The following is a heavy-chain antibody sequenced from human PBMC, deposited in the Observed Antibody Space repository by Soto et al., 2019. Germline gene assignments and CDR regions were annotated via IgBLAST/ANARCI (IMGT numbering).Heavy chain of an antibody. V-gene: IGHV1-69*01. CDR3: ARYRRLQAHALYWYFDL. CDR1: GGTFSSYA. D-gene: IGHD4-4*01. J-gene: IGHJ2*01. Sequence: QVQLVQSGAEVKKPGSSVKVSCKASGGTFSSYAISWVRQAPGQGLEWMGGIIPIFGTANYAQKFQGRVTITADESTSTAYMELSSPRSEDTAVYYCARYRRLQAHALYWYFDLRVRGTLVTVSS. CDR2: IIPIFGTA.